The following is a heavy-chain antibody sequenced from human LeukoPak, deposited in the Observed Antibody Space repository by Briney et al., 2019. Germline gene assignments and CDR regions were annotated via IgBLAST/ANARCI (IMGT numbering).Heavy chain of an antibody. CDR2: VSYDGSNK. J-gene: IGHJ3*02. CDR3: AKVGGWCTAHGAFDI. V-gene: IGHV3-30*18. CDR1: GFTFSSYG. Sequence: GGSLRLSCAASGFTFSSYGMHWVRQAPGKGLEWVAVVSYDGSNKYYADSVKGRFTISRDNAKNSLYLQMNSLRAEDTALYYCAKVGGWCTAHGAFDIWGQGTMVTVSS. D-gene: IGHD3-16*01.